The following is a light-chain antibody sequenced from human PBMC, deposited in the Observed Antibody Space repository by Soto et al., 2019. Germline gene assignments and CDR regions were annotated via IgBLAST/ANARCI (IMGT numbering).Light chain of an antibody. J-gene: IGLJ2*01. Sequence: QSALTQPASVSGSLGQSITISCTGTSSDVGTYKLVSWYQQHPGKARQLVIFEDVERPSGVSNRFSGSKSGNTASLTISGLQTEDEADYYCCSYAGGTSVVFGGGTKLTVL. CDR1: SSDVGTYKL. V-gene: IGLV2-23*01. CDR3: CSYAGGTSVV. CDR2: EDV.